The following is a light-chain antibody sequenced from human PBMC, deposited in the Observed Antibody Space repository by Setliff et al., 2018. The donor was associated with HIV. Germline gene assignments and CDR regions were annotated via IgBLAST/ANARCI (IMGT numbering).Light chain of an antibody. J-gene: IGLJ3*02. CDR1: NTDIGGYKY. CDR2: DVT. Sequence: QSALTQPPSVFGSPGQSITIFCTGSNTDIGGYKYVSWYQQHPGKAPKLLIYDVTNRPSGVSSRFSGSRSGNSASLSISGLQAEDEADYYCNSYAGNKSRVFGGGTKVTVL. CDR3: NSYAGNKSRV. V-gene: IGLV2-14*01.